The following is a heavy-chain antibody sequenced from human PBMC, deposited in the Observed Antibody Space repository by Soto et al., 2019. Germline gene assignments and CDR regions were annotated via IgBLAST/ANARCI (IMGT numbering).Heavy chain of an antibody. D-gene: IGHD3-3*01. V-gene: IGHV4-30-2*01. J-gene: IGHJ4*02. CDR3: AGARITIFGVVPLRFDY. CDR1: GGSISSGGYS. CDR2: IYHSGST. Sequence: SETLSLTCAVSGGSISSGGYSWSRIRQPPGKGLEWIGYIYHSGSTYYNPSLKSRVTISVDRSKNQFSLKLSSVTAADTAVYYCAGARITIFGVVPLRFDYWGQGTLVTVSS.